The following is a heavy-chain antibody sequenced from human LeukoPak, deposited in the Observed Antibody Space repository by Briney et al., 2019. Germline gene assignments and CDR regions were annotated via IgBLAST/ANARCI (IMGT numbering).Heavy chain of an antibody. D-gene: IGHD2-15*01. CDR2: INAVNGNT. CDR1: GYSFTTYA. Sequence: AASVKVSCKASGYSFTTYAMHWVRQAPGQRLEWMGWINAVNGNTKYSQKLQGRVTMTTDTSTSTAYMELRSLRSDDTAVYYCARDCTCSGGSNQAWNPTGSDYWGQGTLVTVSS. V-gene: IGHV1-3*01. CDR3: ARDCTCSGGSNQAWNPTGSDY. J-gene: IGHJ4*02.